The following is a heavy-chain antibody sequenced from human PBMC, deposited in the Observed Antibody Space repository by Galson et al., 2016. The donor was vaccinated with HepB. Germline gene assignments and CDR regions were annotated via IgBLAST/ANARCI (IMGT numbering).Heavy chain of an antibody. CDR1: GFTFRSYG. CDR3: AGVPNSGYYRGAVCFDH. V-gene: IGHV3-23*01. J-gene: IGHJ4*02. D-gene: IGHD3-3*01. Sequence: SLRLSCAASGFTFRSYGMSWVRQAPGKGLEWVSSISGSGLGTYYADSMKGRFTISRDNSKNTLYLQLSDLRAEDTAIYYCAGVPNSGYYRGAVCFDHWGQGTLVTVSS. CDR2: ISGSGLGT.